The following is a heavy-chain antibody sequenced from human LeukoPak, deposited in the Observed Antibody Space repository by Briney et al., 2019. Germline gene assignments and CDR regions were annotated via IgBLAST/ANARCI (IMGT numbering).Heavy chain of an antibody. D-gene: IGHD3-9*01. J-gene: IGHJ3*02. Sequence: SETLSLTCVVSGGSITSPTWWNWVRQPPGKGLEWIGQIYHSGSTNYNPSLKSRVTISVDTSKNQFSLKLSSVTAADTAVYYCARTSAILDVFDIWGQGTMVTVSS. CDR1: GGSITSPTW. CDR2: IYHSGST. CDR3: ARTSAILDVFDI. V-gene: IGHV4-4*02.